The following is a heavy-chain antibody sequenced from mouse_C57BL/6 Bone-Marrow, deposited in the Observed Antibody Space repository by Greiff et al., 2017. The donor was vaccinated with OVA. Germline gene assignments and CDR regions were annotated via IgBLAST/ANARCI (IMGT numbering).Heavy chain of an antibody. CDR3: ASDYYGSSYGY. V-gene: IGHV1-26*01. CDR1: GYTFTDYY. Sequence: EVQLQQSGPELVKPGASVKISCKASGYTFTDYYMNWVKQSHGKSLEWIGDINPNNGGTSYNQKFKGKATLTVDKSSSTAYMELRSLTSEDSAVYYCASDYYGSSYGYWGQGTTLTVSS. J-gene: IGHJ2*01. CDR2: INPNNGGT. D-gene: IGHD1-1*01.